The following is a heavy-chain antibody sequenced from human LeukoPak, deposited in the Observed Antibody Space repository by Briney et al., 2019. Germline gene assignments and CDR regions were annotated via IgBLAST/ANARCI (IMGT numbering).Heavy chain of an antibody. V-gene: IGHV3-9*01. CDR1: GFTFDDYA. D-gene: IGHD3-10*01. CDR2: ISWNSGSI. CDR3: AKAGVEDNYYFDY. J-gene: IGHJ4*02. Sequence: GRSLRLSCAAFGFTFDDYAMHWVRQAPGKGLEWVSGISWNSGSIGYADSVKGRFTISRDNAKNSLYLQMNSLRAEDTALYYCAKAGVEDNYYFDYWGQGTLVTVSS.